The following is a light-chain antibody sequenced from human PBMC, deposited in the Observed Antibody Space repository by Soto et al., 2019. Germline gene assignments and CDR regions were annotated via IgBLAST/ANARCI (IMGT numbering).Light chain of an antibody. Sequence: QSALTQPDSVSGSPGQSVTISCTGSSSDIGTYKYVSWYQHHPGKAPKLLIYEVTNRPSGVSDRFSGSKSGNTASLTISGLQADDEADYYCSSYAASFLRVFGSGTQLTVL. J-gene: IGLJ1*01. CDR1: SSDIGTYKY. CDR2: EVT. V-gene: IGLV2-14*01. CDR3: SSYAASFLRV.